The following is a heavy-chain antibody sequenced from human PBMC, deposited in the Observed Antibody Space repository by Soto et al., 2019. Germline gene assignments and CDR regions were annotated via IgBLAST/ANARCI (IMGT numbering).Heavy chain of an antibody. CDR2: ISGSGDST. CDR1: GFTFSSYA. CDR3: ARRGSGRGYEY. J-gene: IGHJ4*02. V-gene: IGHV3-23*01. Sequence: EVQLLESGGGLVQPGGSLRLSCAASGFTFSSYAMRWVRQAPVKGLEWVSAISGSGDSTYYADSVKGRFTISRDNSKNKLYLQMNGRRAEGTAVYYCARRGSGRGYEYWGQGPLVTVSA. D-gene: IGHD5-12*01.